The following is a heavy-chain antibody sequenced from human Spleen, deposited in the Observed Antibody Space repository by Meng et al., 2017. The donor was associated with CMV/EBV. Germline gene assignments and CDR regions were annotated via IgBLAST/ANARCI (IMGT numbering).Heavy chain of an antibody. CDR1: GSISRGCYY. J-gene: IGHJ4*02. Sequence: GSISRGCYYWSLIRQHPGKGLEWIGYIYFSGSTYYNPSLKSRVTISVDTSKNQFSLKLSSVTAADTAVYYCARDSRYYDFWSGYFDYWGQGTLVTVSS. CDR3: ARDSRYYDFWSGYFDY. D-gene: IGHD3-3*01. CDR2: IYFSGST. V-gene: IGHV4-31*02.